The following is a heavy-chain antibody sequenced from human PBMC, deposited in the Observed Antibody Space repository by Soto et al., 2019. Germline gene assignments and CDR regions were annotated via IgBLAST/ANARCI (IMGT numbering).Heavy chain of an antibody. Sequence: EVHLVESGGGLVQPGRSLRLSCAASGFIFDDYAMHWVRKAPGKGLEWVSSISWNSGTIVYADSVKGRFTISRDNAKNSLYLQMNSLRTVDTAFYYCTKGRSTSCFSPVDYWGQGTLVTVSS. D-gene: IGHD2-2*01. CDR1: GFIFDDYA. CDR3: TKGRSTSCFSPVDY. V-gene: IGHV3-9*01. CDR2: ISWNSGTI. J-gene: IGHJ4*02.